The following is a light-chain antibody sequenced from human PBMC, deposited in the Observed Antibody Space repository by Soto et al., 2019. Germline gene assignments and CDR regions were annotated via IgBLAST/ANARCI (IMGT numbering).Light chain of an antibody. CDR2: GAF. CDR1: QSVTYN. J-gene: IGKJ4*01. V-gene: IGKV3-15*01. Sequence: EIVMTQSPATLSVSPGETATLSCRASQSVTYNLAWYQQKPGQGPRSLIYGAFTRPTGIPARSSGSGCGTEFTLTISSLQSEDFAVYYCQQYKNWPPLTFGGGTKGEIK. CDR3: QQYKNWPPLT.